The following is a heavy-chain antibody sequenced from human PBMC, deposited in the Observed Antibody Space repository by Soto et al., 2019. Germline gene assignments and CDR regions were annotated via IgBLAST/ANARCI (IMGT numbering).Heavy chain of an antibody. Sequence: QVQLVESGGGVVQPGRSLRLSCVASGFSFTTYGPHWVRQAPGKGLEWVAVIWYDGSNQYYADSVKGRFTISRDNSKNILYLEMNSMRVEDTAVYYCVKDHCGGDCYSDPYFDYWGQGTLVTVSS. V-gene: IGHV3-33*06. D-gene: IGHD2-21*02. J-gene: IGHJ4*02. CDR2: IWYDGSNQ. CDR3: VKDHCGGDCYSDPYFDY. CDR1: GFSFTTYG.